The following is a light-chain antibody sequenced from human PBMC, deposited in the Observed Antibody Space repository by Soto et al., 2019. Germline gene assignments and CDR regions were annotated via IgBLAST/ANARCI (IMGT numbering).Light chain of an antibody. Sequence: EIVLTQSPGTLSLSPGERAIFSCRASQSVSSSYLAWYQQKYGQAPRLLNYGASRRATGIPDRFSGSGSGTDFSLSISRLQPEDFAVYYCQQYGTSPVYTFGQGTKLESK. CDR2: GAS. CDR1: QSVSSSY. V-gene: IGKV3-20*01. CDR3: QQYGTSPVYT. J-gene: IGKJ2*01.